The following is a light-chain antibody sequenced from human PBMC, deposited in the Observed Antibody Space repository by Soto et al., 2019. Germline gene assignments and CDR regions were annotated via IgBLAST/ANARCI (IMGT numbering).Light chain of an antibody. V-gene: IGLV2-14*03. CDR2: DVS. CDR3: SSYGDSSPL. J-gene: IGLJ2*01. Sequence: QSALTQPASVSGSPGQSITIPCTGSSSDIGLSNHVSWYQQHPCKAPKLLMYDVSYRPSGISDRFSGSKSGNTASLTISGLQPEDEADYYCSSYGDSSPLFGGGTKLTVL. CDR1: SSDIGLSNH.